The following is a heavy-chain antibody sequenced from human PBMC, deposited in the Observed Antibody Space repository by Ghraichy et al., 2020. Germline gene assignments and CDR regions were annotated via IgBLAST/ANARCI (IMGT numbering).Heavy chain of an antibody. CDR2: IYYSGST. J-gene: IGHJ6*03. V-gene: IGHV4-59*08. CDR3: ARHIGGIFGVAYYMDV. Sequence: IGYIYYSGSTNYNPSLKSRVTISVDTSKNQFSLKLSSVTAADTAVYYCARHIGGIFGVAYYMDVWGK. D-gene: IGHD3-3*01.